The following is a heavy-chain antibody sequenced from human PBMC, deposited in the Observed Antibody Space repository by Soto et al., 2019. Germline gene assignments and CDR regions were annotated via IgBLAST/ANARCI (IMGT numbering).Heavy chain of an antibody. D-gene: IGHD2-2*01. CDR3: SRVVPGAGAWFGP. V-gene: IGHV1-3*01. CDR1: GYASTCDA. CDR2: INAGNGNT. Sequence: ASVKVSCKAPGYASTCDAMLWARQDPGQRLEWMGWINAGNGNTKYSQKLPGRLTLTTDTSATTAYMDLSSLRSDATAVYYCSRVVPGAGAWFGPWGQGTLVTVSS. J-gene: IGHJ5*02.